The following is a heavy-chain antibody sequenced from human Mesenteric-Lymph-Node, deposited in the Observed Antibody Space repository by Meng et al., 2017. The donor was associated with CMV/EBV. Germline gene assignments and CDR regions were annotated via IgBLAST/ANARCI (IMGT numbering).Heavy chain of an antibody. CDR3: ARDCSGTSRSDY. D-gene: IGHD2-2*01. J-gene: IGHJ4*02. V-gene: IGHV1-2*06. CDR1: GYTFTGCH. Sequence: CKASGYTFTGCHMHWVRQAPGQGLEWVGRISPNSGDTIYAQKFQGRVTVTRDTSMSTAYMELSRLTSDDTAIYYCARDCSGTSRSDYWGQGSLVTVSS. CDR2: ISPNSGDT.